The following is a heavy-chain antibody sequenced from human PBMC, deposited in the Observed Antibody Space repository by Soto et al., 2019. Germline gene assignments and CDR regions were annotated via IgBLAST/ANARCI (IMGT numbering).Heavy chain of an antibody. V-gene: IGHV6-1*01. CDR1: GDSVSSNSAA. Sequence: PSQTLSLTCAISGDSVSSNSAARNWIRQSPSRGLEWLGRTYYRSKWYDDYAVSVKSRITINSDTSKNQFSLQLNFVTPEDTAVYYCARDEATNRYCYDYWGQGTMVTVSS. CDR3: ARDEATNRYCYDY. CDR2: TYYRSKWYD. J-gene: IGHJ4*02. D-gene: IGHD2-8*01.